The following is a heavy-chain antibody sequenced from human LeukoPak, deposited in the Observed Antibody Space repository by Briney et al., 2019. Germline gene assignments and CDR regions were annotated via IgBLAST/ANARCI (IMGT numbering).Heavy chain of an antibody. V-gene: IGHV3-21*01. CDR1: GFTFSNYD. J-gene: IGHJ6*03. Sequence: GGSLRLSCAASGFTFSNYDMNWVCQAPGKGLEWVSSINSRKNNIYYADSVKGRFTISRDNAKDSLYLQMNSLRAEDTAVYYCARDFQYGSDPLYYYYYMDVWGEGTTVTVSS. CDR2: INSRKNNI. CDR3: ARDFQYGSDPLYYYYYMDV. D-gene: IGHD3-10*01.